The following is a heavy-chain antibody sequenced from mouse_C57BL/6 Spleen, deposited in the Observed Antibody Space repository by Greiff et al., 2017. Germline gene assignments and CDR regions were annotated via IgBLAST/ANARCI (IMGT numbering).Heavy chain of an antibody. CDR1: GYTFTDYY. CDR3: ARGGERRDYDARDY. Sequence: VQLQQSGPELVKPGASVKISCKASGYTFTDYYMNWVKQSHGKSLEWIGDINPNNGGTSYNQKFKGKATLTVDKSSSTAYMELRSLTSEDSAVYYCARGGERRDYDARDYWGQGTSVTVSS. J-gene: IGHJ4*01. D-gene: IGHD2-12*01. V-gene: IGHV1-26*01. CDR2: INPNNGGT.